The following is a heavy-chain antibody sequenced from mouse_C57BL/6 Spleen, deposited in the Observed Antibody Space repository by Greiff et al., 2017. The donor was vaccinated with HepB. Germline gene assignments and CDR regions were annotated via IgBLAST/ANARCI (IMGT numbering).Heavy chain of an antibody. CDR3: ARKVSITTVVALYYFDY. V-gene: IGHV1-50*01. J-gene: IGHJ2*01. Sequence: QVQLQQPGAELVKPGASVKLSCKASGYTFTSYWMQWVKQRPGQGLEWIGEIDPSDSYTNYNQKFKGKATLTVDTSSSTAYMQLSSLTSEDSAVYYYARKVSITTVVALYYFDYWGQGTTLTVSS. CDR1: GYTFTSYW. CDR2: IDPSDSYT. D-gene: IGHD1-1*01.